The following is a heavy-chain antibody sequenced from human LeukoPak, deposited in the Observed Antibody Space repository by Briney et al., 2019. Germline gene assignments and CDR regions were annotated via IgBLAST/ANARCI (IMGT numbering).Heavy chain of an antibody. D-gene: IGHD3-22*01. V-gene: IGHV3-7*04. CDR2: IKQDGSEK. Sequence: GGSLRLSCAASGFAFSNCWMTWVRQAPGKGLEWVANIKQDGSEKYYVDSVRGRFTISRDNAKNSLYLQMNSLRAEDTALYYCARKEVITKKIGYYYYGMDVWGQGTTVTVSS. CDR1: GFAFSNCW. J-gene: IGHJ6*02. CDR3: ARKEVITKKIGYYYYGMDV.